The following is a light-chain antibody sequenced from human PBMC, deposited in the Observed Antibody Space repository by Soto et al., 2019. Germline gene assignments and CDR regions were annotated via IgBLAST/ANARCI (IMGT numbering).Light chain of an antibody. Sequence: DIQMTQSPSTLSASVGDRGTITCRASQSISIWLAWYQQKPGKAPKILIYKASSLESGVPSRFSGSGFGAEFTLTVSSLQPEDFATYYCQQSYSNPTWTFGQGTKVDIK. CDR2: KAS. CDR3: QQSYSNPTWT. CDR1: QSISIW. V-gene: IGKV1-5*03. J-gene: IGKJ1*01.